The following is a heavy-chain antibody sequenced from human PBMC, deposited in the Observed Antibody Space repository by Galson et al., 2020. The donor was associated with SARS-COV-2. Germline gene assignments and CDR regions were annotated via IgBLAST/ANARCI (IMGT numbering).Heavy chain of an antibody. CDR2: LYYVGAT. D-gene: IGHD5-18*01. V-gene: IGHV4-39*01. J-gene: IGHJ4*02. Sequence: QTPSPPRTVSGDSISRGSNPWASIRHTPGQGLVWIGRLYYVGATYYTSSLKGRVTIYVDTSQNLFSLKLNSVTAADTAVYFCARHRNSDVHNFGYWGQGTRVNVSS. CDR3: ARHRNSDVHNFGY. CDR1: GDSISRGSNP.